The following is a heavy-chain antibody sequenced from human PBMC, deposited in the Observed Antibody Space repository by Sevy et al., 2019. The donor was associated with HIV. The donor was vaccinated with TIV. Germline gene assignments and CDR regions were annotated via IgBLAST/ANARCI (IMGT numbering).Heavy chain of an antibody. Sequence: GESLTISCTASGFPFSSYDMNWVRQAPGQGLEWISSISSSSNFVYQADSVKGRFTISRDNAKNSLFLQMNSLTVEDTAVYYCARDRGVPRTRGSYQYGMDVWGQGTTVTVSS. CDR2: ISSSSNFV. V-gene: IGHV3-21*06. CDR3: ARDRGVPRTRGSYQYGMDV. CDR1: GFPFSSYD. J-gene: IGHJ6*02. D-gene: IGHD3-16*01.